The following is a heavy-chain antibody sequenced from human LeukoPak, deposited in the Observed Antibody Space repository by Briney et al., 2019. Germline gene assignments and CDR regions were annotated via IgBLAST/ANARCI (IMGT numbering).Heavy chain of an antibody. Sequence: ASVKVSRKASGYTFTSYGISGVRQAPGQGLEWMGWISAYDGNANYAQQLQGRVTMTTDTSTSTAYMELRSLRSDDTAVYYCASDAADIVVVPAALGYYYGMDVWGQGTTVTVS. CDR1: GYTFTSYG. D-gene: IGHD2-2*01. CDR3: ASDAADIVVVPAALGYYYGMDV. CDR2: ISAYDGNA. J-gene: IGHJ6*02. V-gene: IGHV1-18*01.